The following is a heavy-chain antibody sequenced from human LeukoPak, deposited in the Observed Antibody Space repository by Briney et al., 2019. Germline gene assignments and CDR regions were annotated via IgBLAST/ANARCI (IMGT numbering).Heavy chain of an antibody. CDR1: GGSISSYY. Sequence: PSETLSLTCTVSGGSISSYYWSWIRQPAGKGLEWIGRIYTSGSTNYNPSLKSRVTISVDKSKNQFSLKLSSVTAADTAVYHCAGDYSSSWSRGFDYWGQGTLVTVSS. J-gene: IGHJ4*02. CDR2: IYTSGST. V-gene: IGHV4-4*07. D-gene: IGHD6-13*01. CDR3: AGDYSSSWSRGFDY.